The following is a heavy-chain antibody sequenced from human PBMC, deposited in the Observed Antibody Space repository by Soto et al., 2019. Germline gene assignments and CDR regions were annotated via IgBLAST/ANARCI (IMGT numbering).Heavy chain of an antibody. CDR3: AKVRRTVTTGY. D-gene: IGHD4-17*01. V-gene: IGHV3-23*01. CDR2: LSGSGGST. CDR1: GFTFSSYA. J-gene: IGHJ4*02. Sequence: EVQLLESGGGLVQPGGSLRLSCAASGFTFSSYAMSWVRQAPGKGLEWVSGLSGSGGSTYYADSVKGRFTISRDNSKNTLFLHMNSLRAEDSVLYYCAKVRRTVTTGYWGQGTLVTVSS.